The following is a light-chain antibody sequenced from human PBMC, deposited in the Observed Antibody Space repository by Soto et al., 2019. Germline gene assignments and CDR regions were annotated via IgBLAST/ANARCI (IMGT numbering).Light chain of an antibody. CDR2: DDS. CDR1: QNIYHW. CDR3: QQYSGPRT. V-gene: IGKV1-5*01. Sequence: DIQMTQSPSTLSASLGDRVTITCQASQNIYHWLAWYQHRLGSPPKLLIFDDSNLGRGVPSRFSGGRSGTQFTLNISSLRPDDVATYYCQQYSGPRTFGQGTKVE. J-gene: IGKJ1*01.